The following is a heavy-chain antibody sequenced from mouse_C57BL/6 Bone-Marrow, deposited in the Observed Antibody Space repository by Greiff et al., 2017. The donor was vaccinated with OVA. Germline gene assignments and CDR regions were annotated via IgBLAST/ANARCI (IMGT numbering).Heavy chain of an antibody. D-gene: IGHD1-1*01. CDR3: AGYYYGSSLDY. CDR1: GFNIKDYY. J-gene: IGHJ2*01. CDR2: IDPEDGET. V-gene: IGHV14-2*01. Sequence: EVKLMESGAELVKPGASVKLSCTASGFNIKDYYMHWVKQRTEQGLEWIGRIDPEDGETKYAPKFQGKATITADTSSNTAYLPLSSLTSEDTAVYYCAGYYYGSSLDYWGQGTTLTVSS.